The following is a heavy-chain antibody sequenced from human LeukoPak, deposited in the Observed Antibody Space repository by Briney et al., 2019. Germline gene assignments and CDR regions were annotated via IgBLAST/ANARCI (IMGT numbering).Heavy chain of an antibody. D-gene: IGHD3-3*01. Sequence: PSETLSLTCTVSGGSISSYYWSWVRQPPGKGLEWIGYIYYSGSTNYNPSLKSRVTISVDTSKNRFSLKLSSVTAADTAVYFCARKRGVGVDTNAFDIWGQGTMVTVSS. V-gene: IGHV4-59*01. J-gene: IGHJ3*02. CDR2: IYYSGST. CDR3: ARKRGVGVDTNAFDI. CDR1: GGSISSYY.